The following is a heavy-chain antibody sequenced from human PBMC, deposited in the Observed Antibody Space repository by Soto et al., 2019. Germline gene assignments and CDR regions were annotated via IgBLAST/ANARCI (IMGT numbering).Heavy chain of an antibody. CDR3: ARDSRTTTVVKY. V-gene: IGHV3-7*01. J-gene: IGHJ4*02. D-gene: IGHD4-17*01. Sequence: GGSLRLSCAGSGFTFSKYWMTWVRQAPGKGLEWVANIKGDGSEKFYADSVKDRFTISRDNAKNSLYLQMNSLRAEDTAVYYCARDSRTTTVVKYWGQGTLVTVSS. CDR2: IKGDGSEK. CDR1: GFTFSKYW.